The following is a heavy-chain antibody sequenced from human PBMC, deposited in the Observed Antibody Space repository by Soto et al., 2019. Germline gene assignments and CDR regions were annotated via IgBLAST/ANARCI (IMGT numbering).Heavy chain of an antibody. V-gene: IGHV3-30*18. Sequence: QVQLVESGGGGVQPGRSLRLSCAASGFTFSSYAMHWVRQAPGKGLEWLAVISYDGRNKYYADSVKGRFTISRDNSKNTLYLQMGSLRAEDTAVYYCVKDGSSGWPYYYGMDVWGQGTTVTVSS. J-gene: IGHJ6*02. CDR2: ISYDGRNK. D-gene: IGHD6-19*01. CDR3: VKDGSSGWPYYYGMDV. CDR1: GFTFSSYA.